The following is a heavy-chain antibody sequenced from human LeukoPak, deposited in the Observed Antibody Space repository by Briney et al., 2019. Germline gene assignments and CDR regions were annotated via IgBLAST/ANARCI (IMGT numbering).Heavy chain of an antibody. CDR2: ISYDGSNK. V-gene: IGHV3-30*03. CDR1: GFSFSSSG. CDR3: ARGAAAVAGGGYFQY. Sequence: GGSLRLSCAASGFSFSSSGMNWVRQAPGRGLEWMAVISYDGSNKYYADSVKGRFTISRDNSKNTLYLQMNSLRGEDTAVYYCARGAAAVAGGGYFQYWGQGTPVTVSS. J-gene: IGHJ1*01. D-gene: IGHD6-19*01.